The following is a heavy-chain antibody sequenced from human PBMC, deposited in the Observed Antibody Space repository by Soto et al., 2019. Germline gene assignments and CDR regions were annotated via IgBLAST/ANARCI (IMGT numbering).Heavy chain of an antibody. CDR3: ATTMVHHDAFDI. D-gene: IGHD3-10*01. Sequence: SVNFSCKASGGTFSSYAISWVRQAPGQGLEWMGGIIPIFGTANCAQKFQGRVTITADKSTSTAYMELSSLRSEDTAVYYCATTMVHHDAFDIWGQGTMVTVSS. CDR2: IIPIFGTA. V-gene: IGHV1-69*06. J-gene: IGHJ3*02. CDR1: GGTFSSYA.